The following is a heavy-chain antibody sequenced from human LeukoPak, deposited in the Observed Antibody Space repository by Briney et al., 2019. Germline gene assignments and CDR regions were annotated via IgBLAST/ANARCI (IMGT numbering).Heavy chain of an antibody. J-gene: IGHJ6*03. CDR2: IYYSGST. D-gene: IGHD3-10*01. Sequence: NPSETLSLTCTVSGGSISSYYWSWIRQPPGKGLEWIGYIYYSGSTNYNPSLKSRVTISVDTSKNQFSLKLSSVTAADTAVYYCARVVSSRGRIALSYGSGSYSPRYYYMDVWGKGTTVTVSS. V-gene: IGHV4-59*01. CDR1: GGSISSYY. CDR3: ARVVSSRGRIALSYGSGSYSPRYYYMDV.